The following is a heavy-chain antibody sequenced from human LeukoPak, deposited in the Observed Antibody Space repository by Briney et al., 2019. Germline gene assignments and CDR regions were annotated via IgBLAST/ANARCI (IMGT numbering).Heavy chain of an antibody. CDR3: ARYGDSYYFDY. Sequence: PGRSLRLSCAASGFTFSNYNFNWVRQAPGQGLEWVSSIGGSSGYKYYADSVKGRFTISRDNAQNSLYLQMNSLRAEDTAVYYCARYGDSYYFDYWGQGTPVTVSS. V-gene: IGHV3-21*01. CDR1: GFTFSNYN. J-gene: IGHJ4*02. D-gene: IGHD4-17*01. CDR2: IGGSSGYK.